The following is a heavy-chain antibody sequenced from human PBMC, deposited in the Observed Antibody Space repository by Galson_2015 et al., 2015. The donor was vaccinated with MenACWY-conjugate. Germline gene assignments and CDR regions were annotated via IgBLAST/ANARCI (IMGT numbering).Heavy chain of an antibody. V-gene: IGHV3-23*01. J-gene: IGHJ4*02. Sequence: SLRLSCAASGFDFDDYAMSWVRQAPGKGLQWVAGVGRGGGSTYYTDPVRGRFTISRDSSKNTLDLQMDSLRVEDTAVYYCAKVIYGARYYFEHWGQGSLVIVTS. CDR1: GFDFDDYA. CDR2: VGRGGGST. D-gene: IGHD3/OR15-3a*01. CDR3: AKVIYGARYYFEH.